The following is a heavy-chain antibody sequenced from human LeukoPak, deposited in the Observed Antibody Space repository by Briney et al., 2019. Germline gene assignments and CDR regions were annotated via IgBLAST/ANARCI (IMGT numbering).Heavy chain of an antibody. Sequence: SETLSLTSTISGGSISSFYWTWIRQPAGRGLEWIGRIFTSGTTKHNPSLKSRVTMSVDMSKNQFSLNLSSVTAADTAVYYCARGRYGSGSYYLDYWGQGTLVTVSS. J-gene: IGHJ4*02. CDR1: GGSISSFY. V-gene: IGHV4-4*07. CDR2: IFTSGTT. CDR3: ARGRYGSGSYYLDY. D-gene: IGHD3-10*01.